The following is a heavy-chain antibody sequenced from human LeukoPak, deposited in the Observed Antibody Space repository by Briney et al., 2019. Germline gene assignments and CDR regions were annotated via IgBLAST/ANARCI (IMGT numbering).Heavy chain of an antibody. CDR1: GFTFSSYE. CDR2: ITADVTNK. J-gene: IGHJ4*02. D-gene: IGHD1-26*01. CDR3: AREVEWELPDY. V-gene: IGHV3-48*03. Sequence: AGGSLTLSSAASGFTFSSYEMNWVSQAPGKGLEWVSYITADVTNKYDADSVKGRFTISRDNAKNSLYLQMNSLRVDDTAIYYCAREVEWELPDYWGQGTLVTVSS.